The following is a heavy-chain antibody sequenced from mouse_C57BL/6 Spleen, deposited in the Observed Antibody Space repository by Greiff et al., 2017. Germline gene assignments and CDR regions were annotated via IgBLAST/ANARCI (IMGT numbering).Heavy chain of an antibody. J-gene: IGHJ3*01. CDR2: IDPENGDT. D-gene: IGHD1-1*01. Sequence: EVQRVESGAELVRPGASVKLSCTASGFNIKDDYMHWVKQRPEQGLEWIGWIDPENGDTEYASKFQGKATITADTSSNTAYLQLSSLTSEDTAVYYCTNYYGSNQFAYWGQGTLVTVSA. V-gene: IGHV14-4*01. CDR3: TNYYGSNQFAY. CDR1: GFNIKDDY.